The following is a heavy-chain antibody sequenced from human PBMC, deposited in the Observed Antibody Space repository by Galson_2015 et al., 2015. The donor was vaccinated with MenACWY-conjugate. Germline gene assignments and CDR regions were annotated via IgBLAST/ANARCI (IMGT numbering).Heavy chain of an antibody. J-gene: IGHJ6*04. Sequence: SLRLSCAASGFTFSNYAMSWVRQAPGKGLEWVSAITGSGRGTYYADSVKGRFTISRDNSKSKLYLQMNSLRAEDTAVFYCAKDEGHSSNWYVGLDVWGKGTTVTVSS. V-gene: IGHV3-23*01. CDR3: AKDEGHSSNWYVGLDV. D-gene: IGHD6-13*01. CDR1: GFTFSNYA. CDR2: ITGSGRGT.